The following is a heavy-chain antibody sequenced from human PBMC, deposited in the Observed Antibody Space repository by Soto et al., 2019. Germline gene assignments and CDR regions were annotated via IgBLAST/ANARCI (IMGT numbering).Heavy chain of an antibody. D-gene: IGHD3-3*01. Sequence: GGSLRLSCAASGFTFSSYAMHWVRQAPGKGLEWVAVISYDGSNKYYADSVKGRFTISRDNSKNTLYLQMNSLRAEDTAVYYCAREGDSVLRFLEWLSVLYGMDVWGQGTTVTVSS. CDR2: ISYDGSNK. J-gene: IGHJ6*02. V-gene: IGHV3-30-3*01. CDR3: AREGDSVLRFLEWLSVLYGMDV. CDR1: GFTFSSYA.